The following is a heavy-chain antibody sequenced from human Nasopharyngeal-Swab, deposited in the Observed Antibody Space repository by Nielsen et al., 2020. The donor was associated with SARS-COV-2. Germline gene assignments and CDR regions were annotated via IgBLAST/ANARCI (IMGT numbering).Heavy chain of an antibody. J-gene: IGHJ6*03. CDR2: ISSSSSTI. Sequence: VCQAPGKGLEWVLYISSSSSTIYYADSVKGRFTISRDNAKNSLYLQMNSLRAEDTAVYYCAREARGFLGVVITTYYYYYYMDVWGKGTTVTVSS. CDR3: AREARGFLGVVITTYYYYYYMDV. D-gene: IGHD3-3*01. V-gene: IGHV3-48*04.